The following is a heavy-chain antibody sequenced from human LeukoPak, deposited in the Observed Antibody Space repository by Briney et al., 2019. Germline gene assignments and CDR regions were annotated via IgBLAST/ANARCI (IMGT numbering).Heavy chain of an antibody. CDR3: ARDSYRDGYKYFDY. CDR1: GHTFTYYY. V-gene: IGHV1-2*02. Sequence: ASVTVSCKASGHTFTYYYMHLVRQAPGHGLEWMGWINPHSGGTDHAQKFQGRVTMARDRSNSTAHMELSRLRSEDTAVYYCARDSYRDGYKYFDYWGQGTLVTVSS. J-gene: IGHJ4*02. CDR2: INPHSGGT. D-gene: IGHD5-24*01.